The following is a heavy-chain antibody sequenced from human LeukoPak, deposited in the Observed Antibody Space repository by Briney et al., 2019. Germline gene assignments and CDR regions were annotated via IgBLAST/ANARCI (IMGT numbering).Heavy chain of an antibody. J-gene: IGHJ5*02. CDR2: ISWNSGSI. CDR3: AKALGYQLPGPPLFDP. V-gene: IGHV3-9*01. D-gene: IGHD2-2*01. Sequence: GRSLRLSCAASGFTFDDYAMHWVRQAPGKALDGVSGISWNSGSIGYADSVKGRFTISRDNAKNSLYLQMNSLRAEDTALYYCAKALGYQLPGPPLFDPWGQGTLVTVSS. CDR1: GFTFDDYA.